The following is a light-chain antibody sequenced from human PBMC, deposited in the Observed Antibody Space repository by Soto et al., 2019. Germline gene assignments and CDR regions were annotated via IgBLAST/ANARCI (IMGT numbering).Light chain of an antibody. CDR2: GAS. CDR3: QQTAYSPRT. CDR1: QTVGNNY. Sequence: EMVLTQSPDSLSLSPGERATLSCRASQTVGNNYVAWYQQKPGQAPRLLIYGASYRATGIPDRFSGSGSGTDFILTISRLDPEDFAVYYCQQTAYSPRTFGQGTKVEVK. J-gene: IGKJ1*01. V-gene: IGKV3-20*01.